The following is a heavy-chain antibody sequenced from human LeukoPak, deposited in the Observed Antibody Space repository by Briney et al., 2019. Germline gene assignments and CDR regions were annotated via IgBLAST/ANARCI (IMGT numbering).Heavy chain of an antibody. CDR3: AKETYYYDSSGYYPFDC. CDR2: ISGSGGST. V-gene: IGHV3-23*01. CDR1: GFTFSSYA. D-gene: IGHD3-22*01. Sequence: GGSLRLSCAASGFTFSSYAMSWVRQAPGKGLEWVSAISGSGGSTYYADSVKGRFTISRDNSKNTLYLQMNSLRAEDTAVYYCAKETYYYDSSGYYPFDCWGQGTLVTVSS. J-gene: IGHJ4*02.